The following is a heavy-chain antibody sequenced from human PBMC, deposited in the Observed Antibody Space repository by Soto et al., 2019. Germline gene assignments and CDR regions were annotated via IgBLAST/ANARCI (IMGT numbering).Heavy chain of an antibody. V-gene: IGHV4-39*01. J-gene: IGHJ3*02. CDR3: ARTGTVTTADAFDI. CDR1: GGSISSSSYY. CDR2: IYYSGST. D-gene: IGHD4-17*01. Sequence: SETLSLTCTVSGGSISSSSYYWGWIRQPPGKGLEWIGSIYYSGSTYYNPSLKSRVTISVDTSKNQFSLKLSSVTAAGTAVYYCARTGTVTTADAFDIWGQGTMVTVSS.